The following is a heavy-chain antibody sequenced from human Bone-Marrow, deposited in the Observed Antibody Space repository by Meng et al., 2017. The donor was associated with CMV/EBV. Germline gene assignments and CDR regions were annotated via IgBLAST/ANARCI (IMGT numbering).Heavy chain of an antibody. CDR2: INPSTGGT. Sequence: ASVLVSCKASGYIFSDSYSHWVRQAPGQGLEWVGWINPSTGGTDYAQKFQGRVTMTRDTSTSTAYMELIGLRCNDTAVYYCGWCGKGCDLWSGYFVFEFWGQGTLVTVSS. V-gene: IGHV1-2*02. J-gene: IGHJ4*02. CDR3: GWCGKGCDLWSGYFVFEF. CDR1: GYIFSDSY. D-gene: IGHD3-3*01.